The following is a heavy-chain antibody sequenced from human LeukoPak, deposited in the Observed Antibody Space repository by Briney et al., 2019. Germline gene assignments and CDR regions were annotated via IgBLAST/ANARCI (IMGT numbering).Heavy chain of an antibody. CDR3: ARDLGRDLSLYSITIFGVVTPRGAFDI. CDR1: GYTFTSYG. D-gene: IGHD3-3*01. CDR2: ISAYNGNT. J-gene: IGHJ3*02. V-gene: IGHV1-18*01. Sequence: ASVKVSCKASGYTFTSYGISWVRQAPGQGLEWMGWISAYNGNTNYAQKLQGRVTMTTDTSTSTAYMELRSLRSDDTAVYYCARDLGRDLSLYSITIFGVVTPRGAFDIWGQGTMVTVSS.